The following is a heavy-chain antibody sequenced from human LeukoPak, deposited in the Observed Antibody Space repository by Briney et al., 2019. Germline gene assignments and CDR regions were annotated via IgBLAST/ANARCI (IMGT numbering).Heavy chain of an antibody. D-gene: IGHD1-1*01. V-gene: IGHV3-11*06. J-gene: IGHJ4*02. CDR1: GFTFSDYY. Sequence: GGSLRLSCAASGFTFSDYYMSWIRQAPGKGLEWVSYISSSSSYTNYVDSVKGRFTISRDNAKNSLYLQMNSLRAEDTAVYYCARDRPTGAFDYWGQGTLVTVSS. CDR3: ARDRPTGAFDY. CDR2: ISSSSSYT.